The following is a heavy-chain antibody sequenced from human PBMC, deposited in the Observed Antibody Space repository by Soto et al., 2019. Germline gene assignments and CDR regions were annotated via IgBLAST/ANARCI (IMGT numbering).Heavy chain of an antibody. CDR1: GGSISSGGYY. CDR2: IPYRGST. CDR3: AIGVNH. Sequence: QVQLQESGPGLVKPSQTLSLTCTVSGGSISSGGYYWSWIRQHPGKGLEWIGYIPYRGSTSYNPSLKSRLTTSVDTAKNRFSLNLSSVTAADTAVYYCAIGVNHWGQGTLVAVSS. D-gene: IGHD3-10*01. J-gene: IGHJ1*01. V-gene: IGHV4-31*03.